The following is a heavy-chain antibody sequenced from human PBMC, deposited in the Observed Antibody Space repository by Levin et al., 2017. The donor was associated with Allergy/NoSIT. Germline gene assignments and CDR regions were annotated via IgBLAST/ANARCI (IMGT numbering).Heavy chain of an antibody. CDR1: GGSISSGDYY. D-gene: IGHD2-15*01. CDR3: ASRYCSAGSCHYFDY. V-gene: IGHV4-30-4*01. J-gene: IGHJ4*02. Sequence: SETLSLTCTVSGGSISSGDYYWSWIRQAPGKGLEWIGYIYYTGNTHYSPSLKSRVTISVDTSKNQFSLKLSSVTAADTAVYYCASRYCSAGSCHYFDYWGQGTLVAVSS. CDR2: IYYTGNT.